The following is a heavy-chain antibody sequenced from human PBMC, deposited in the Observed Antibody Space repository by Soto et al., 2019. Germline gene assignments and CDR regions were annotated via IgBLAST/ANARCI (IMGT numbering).Heavy chain of an antibody. V-gene: IGHV2-5*01. CDR2: IYWNDDK. J-gene: IGHJ4*02. D-gene: IGHD3-16*02. CDR1: GFSLSTSGVG. CDR3: ARSYVWGSYRIYYFDY. Sequence: SGPTLLNPTPTLTLTCTFSGFSLSTSGVGVGWIRQPPGKALEWLALIYWNDDKRYSPSLKSRLTITKDTSKNQVVLTMTNMVPVDTATYYCARSYVWGSYRIYYFDYWGQGTLVTVSS.